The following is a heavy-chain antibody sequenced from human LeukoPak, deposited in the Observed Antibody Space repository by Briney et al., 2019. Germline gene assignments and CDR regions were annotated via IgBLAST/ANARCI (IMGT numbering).Heavy chain of an antibody. CDR3: ARDLGSSGRDTWFDP. D-gene: IGHD6-19*01. CDR2: IYTSGST. CDR1: GGSISSYY. V-gene: IGHV4-4*07. J-gene: IGHJ5*02. Sequence: SGTLSLTCTVSGGSISSYYWSWIRQPAGKGLEWIGRIYTSGSTNYNPSLKSRVTMSVDTSKNQFSLKLSSVTAADTAVYYCARDLGSSGRDTWFDPWGQGTLVTVSS.